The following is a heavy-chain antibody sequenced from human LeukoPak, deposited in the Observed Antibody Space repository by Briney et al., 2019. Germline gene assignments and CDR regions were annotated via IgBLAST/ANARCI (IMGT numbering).Heavy chain of an antibody. Sequence: PGGSLRLSCAASGFTFSNYWMSWVRQAPGKGLEWVANINQGGSEKFYVDSVKGRFTISRDNAKNSLYLQINSLRAEDTAVYYCARDAFASGSYNPLNSWGQGTLVTVSS. CDR2: INQGGSEK. J-gene: IGHJ4*02. D-gene: IGHD3-10*01. CDR3: ARDAFASGSYNPLNS. CDR1: GFTFSNYW. V-gene: IGHV3-7*01.